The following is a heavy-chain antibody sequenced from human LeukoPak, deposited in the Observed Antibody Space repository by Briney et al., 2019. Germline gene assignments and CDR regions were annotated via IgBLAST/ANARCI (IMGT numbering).Heavy chain of an antibody. V-gene: IGHV4-39*07. CDR3: TRESGPYCPFGY. CDR2: IYYSGST. D-gene: IGHD1-26*01. J-gene: IGHJ4*02. Sequence: PSETLSLTCTVSGGSVSSSGYYWGWIRQPPGKGLEWIGSIYYSGSTYYNPSLKSRVSISVDTSKNQFSLNLTSVTAADTAMYYCTRESGPYCPFGYWGQGTPVVVPS. CDR1: GGSVSSSGYY.